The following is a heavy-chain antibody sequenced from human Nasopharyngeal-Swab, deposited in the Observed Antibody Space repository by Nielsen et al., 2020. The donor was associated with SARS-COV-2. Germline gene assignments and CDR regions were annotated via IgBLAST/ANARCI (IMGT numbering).Heavy chain of an antibody. J-gene: IGHJ5*02. V-gene: IGHV4-59*11. CDR3: AKEGATGWFDP. CDR2: ISHNSGT. Sequence: ETLSLTCTVSGVSITSQYWSWIRQPPGKGLEWIGYISHNSGTSYNPSLKSRVTMFMDTSKNQFSLRLTSVTAADTAVYYCAKEGATGWFDPCGQGTLVTVSS. CDR1: GVSITSQY.